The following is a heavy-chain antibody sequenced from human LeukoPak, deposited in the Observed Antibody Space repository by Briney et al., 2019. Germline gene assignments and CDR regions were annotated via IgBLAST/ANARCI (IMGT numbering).Heavy chain of an antibody. CDR2: ISSSSSTI. Sequence: PGRSLRLSCAASGFTFSSYRTNWVRQAPGKGLEWVSYISSSSSTIYYADSVKGRFTISRDNAKNSLYLQMDSLRAEDTAVYYCARDDLLDYWGQGTLVTVSS. CDR1: GFTFSSYR. V-gene: IGHV3-48*01. D-gene: IGHD3-3*01. CDR3: ARDDLLDY. J-gene: IGHJ4*02.